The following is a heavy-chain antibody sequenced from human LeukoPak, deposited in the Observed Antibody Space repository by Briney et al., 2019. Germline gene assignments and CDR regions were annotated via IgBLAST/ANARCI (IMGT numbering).Heavy chain of an antibody. D-gene: IGHD3-10*01. Sequence: GSLRLSCTGSGLTVSFNYMAWVRQAPGKGLELVSLTYCAYGTYYLDSVRGRLTNPGESSKNPQYLPTNSLGPEDTPVYYCARVNSALEGRRARGRIAGCLDPWGQETLVTVSS. V-gene: IGHV3-66*01. CDR2: TYCAYGT. J-gene: IGHJ5*02. CDR3: ARVNSALEGRRARGRIAGCLDP. CDR1: GLTVSFNY.